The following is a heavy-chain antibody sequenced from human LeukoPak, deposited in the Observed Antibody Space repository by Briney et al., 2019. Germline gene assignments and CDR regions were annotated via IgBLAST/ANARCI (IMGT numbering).Heavy chain of an antibody. CDR2: IYYSGST. V-gene: IGHV4-59*01. CDR1: GGSINSYY. D-gene: IGHD1-14*01. J-gene: IGHJ4*02. Sequence: SETLSLTCTVSGGSINSYYWNWIRQPPGKGLEWIGYIYYSGSTDYNPSLKSRVTISVDTSKNQFSLKLSSVTAADTAMYYCARARIDYWGQGTLVTVSS. CDR3: ARARIDY.